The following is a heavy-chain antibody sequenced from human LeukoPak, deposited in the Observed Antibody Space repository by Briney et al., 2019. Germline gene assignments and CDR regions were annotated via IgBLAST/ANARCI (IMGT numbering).Heavy chain of an antibody. CDR3: ARDWHYYDSSGRTYWFDP. CDR1: GGSISSYY. D-gene: IGHD3-22*01. CDR2: IYTSGST. Sequence: KSSETLSLTCTVSGGSISSYYWSWIRQPAGKGLEWIGRIYTSGSTNYNPSLKSRVTMSVDTSKNQFSLKLSSVTAADTAVYYCARDWHYYDSSGRTYWFDPWGQGTLVTVSS. V-gene: IGHV4-4*07. J-gene: IGHJ5*02.